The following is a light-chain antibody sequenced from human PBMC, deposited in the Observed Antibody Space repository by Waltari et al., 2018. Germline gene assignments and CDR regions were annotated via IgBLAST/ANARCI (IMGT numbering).Light chain of an antibody. Sequence: QSVLTQPPSASGTPGQRVTISCSGSISNLGTNYVYWYQQFPGTAPQLLIQRNIRRPSGVPDRFSGSKSGTSASLAISGLRSEDEADYYCASWDDSLSVGVFGGGTKLTVL. CDR3: ASWDDSLSVGV. CDR2: RNI. J-gene: IGLJ3*02. V-gene: IGLV1-47*01. CDR1: ISNLGTNY.